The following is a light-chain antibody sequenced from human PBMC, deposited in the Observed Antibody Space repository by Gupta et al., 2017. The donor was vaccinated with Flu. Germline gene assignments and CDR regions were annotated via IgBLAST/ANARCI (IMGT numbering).Light chain of an antibody. V-gene: IGLV1-47*01. CDR1: SSNIGNNY. CDR2: RND. CDR3: AAWDDSVSGV. J-gene: IGLJ3*02. Sequence: QSVLTQPPSASGTPGQRVTISCSGRSSNIGNNYVYWYQHLPGTAPKLLIYRNDQRPSGVPDRFSGSKSGTSASLAISGLRSEDEGDYCCAAWDDSVSGVFGGGTKLTVL.